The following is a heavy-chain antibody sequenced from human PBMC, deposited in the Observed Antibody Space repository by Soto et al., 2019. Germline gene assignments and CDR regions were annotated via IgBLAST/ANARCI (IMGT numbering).Heavy chain of an antibody. D-gene: IGHD1-26*01. V-gene: IGHV5-10-1*01. CDR1: GYSFTSYW. CDR2: IDPSDSYT. Sequence: GESLKISCKGSGYSFTSYWISWVRQMPGKGLEWMGRIDPSDSYTNYSPSFQGHVTISADKSISTAYLQWSSLKASDTAMYYCARHKKGFSGSYSRGVDVWGQGTTVTVSS. J-gene: IGHJ6*02. CDR3: ARHKKGFSGSYSRGVDV.